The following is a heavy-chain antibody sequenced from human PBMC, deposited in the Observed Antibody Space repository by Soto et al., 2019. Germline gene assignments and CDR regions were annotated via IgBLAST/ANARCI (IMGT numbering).Heavy chain of an antibody. V-gene: IGHV3-23*01. Sequence: GALRLSCAASGLDFSSEVMCWVRQAPGKGLEWVSSISGSGRTIYHADSMRGRFAISRDNSKNSLYLQLNNLRVDDTAVYYCAKVGPSYYYGMDVWGQGTTVTVSS. CDR3: AKVGPSYYYGMDV. D-gene: IGHD1-26*01. CDR2: ISGSGRTI. CDR1: GLDFSSEV. J-gene: IGHJ6*02.